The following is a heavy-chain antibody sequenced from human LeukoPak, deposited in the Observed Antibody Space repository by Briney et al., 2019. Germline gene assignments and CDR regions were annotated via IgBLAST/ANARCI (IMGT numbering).Heavy chain of an antibody. CDR2: IRNKAKSYTT. D-gene: IGHD3-16*02. J-gene: IGHJ1*01. CDR1: GFTFTDHY. V-gene: IGHV3-72*01. CDR3: TRVDRGRCRPLDH. Sequence: GGSLRLSCAASGFTFTDHYMDWVRQAPGKGLEWVGRIRNKAKSYTTEYAASAKGRFTISRDDSKNSLYLQMNSLKTEDTAVYYCTRVDRGRCRPLDHWGQGTLVSVSS.